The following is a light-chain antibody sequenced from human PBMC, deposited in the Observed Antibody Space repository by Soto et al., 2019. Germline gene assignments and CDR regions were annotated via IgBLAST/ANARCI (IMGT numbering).Light chain of an antibody. CDR1: QSVSSSY. CDR3: QEYGRAPYT. J-gene: IGKJ2*01. V-gene: IGKV3-20*01. CDR2: GAS. Sequence: EIVLTQSPGTQSLSPGERATLSCRASQSVSSSYLAWYQQKPGQAPRLLIYGASRRATGITDRFSGSGSGKQFTLSISRLEPEDFAGYYCQEYGRAPYTFEQGTKLEIK.